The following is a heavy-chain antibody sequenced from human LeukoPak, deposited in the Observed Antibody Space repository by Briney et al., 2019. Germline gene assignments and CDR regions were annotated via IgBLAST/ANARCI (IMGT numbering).Heavy chain of an antibody. D-gene: IGHD3-3*01. V-gene: IGHV3-23*01. CDR2: ISGSGGST. CDR3: AKDRTIFGVVTNFDY. Sequence: PGGSLRLSCAASGFTFSSYAMSWVRQAPGKGLEWVSAISGSGGSTYYADFAKGRFTISRDNSKNTLYLQMNSLRAEDTAVYYCAKDRTIFGVVTNFDYWGQGTLVTVSS. J-gene: IGHJ4*02. CDR1: GFTFSSYA.